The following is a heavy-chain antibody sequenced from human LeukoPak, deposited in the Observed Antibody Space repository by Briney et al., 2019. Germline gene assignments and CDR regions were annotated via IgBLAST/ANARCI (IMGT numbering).Heavy chain of an antibody. D-gene: IGHD3-22*01. CDR3: ARVLEKYSDRSGYDAFDI. CDR2: INPSAGSA. Sequence: ASVKVSCKASGYTFTSYFIHWVRQAPGQGHEWMGIINPSAGSATYAQKFQGRVTMTRDTCTSTVYMELSSLRSEDTAVYFCARVLEKYSDRSGYDAFDIWGQGTMVTVSS. V-gene: IGHV1-46*01. CDR1: GYTFTSYF. J-gene: IGHJ3*02.